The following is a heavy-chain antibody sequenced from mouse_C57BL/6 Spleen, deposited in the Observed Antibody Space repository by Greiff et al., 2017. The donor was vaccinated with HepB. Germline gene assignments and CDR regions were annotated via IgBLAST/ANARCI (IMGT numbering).Heavy chain of an antibody. CDR3: TTYGSSPWFAY. V-gene: IGHV14-4*01. Sequence: EVQLQQSGAELVRPGASVKLSCTASGFNIKDDYMHWVKQRPEQGLEWIGWIDPENGDTEYASKFQGKATITADTSSNTAYLQLSSLTSEDTAVYYCTTYGSSPWFAYWGKGTLVTVSA. J-gene: IGHJ3*01. CDR2: IDPENGDT. CDR1: GFNIKDDY. D-gene: IGHD1-1*01.